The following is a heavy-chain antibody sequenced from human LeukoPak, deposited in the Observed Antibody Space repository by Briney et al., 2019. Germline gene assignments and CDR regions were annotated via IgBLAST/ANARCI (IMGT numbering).Heavy chain of an antibody. CDR2: IGGNGGST. J-gene: IGHJ4*02. CDR3: ARDYYDSSGLIGG. V-gene: IGHV3-23*01. Sequence: GGSLRLSCAASRFTFSNYAMSWVRQAPGKGLEWVSAIGGNGGSTYYADSVKGRFTISRDNSKDTLYLQMNSLRAEDTAVYYCARDYYDSSGLIGGWGQGTLVTVSS. CDR1: RFTFSNYA. D-gene: IGHD3-22*01.